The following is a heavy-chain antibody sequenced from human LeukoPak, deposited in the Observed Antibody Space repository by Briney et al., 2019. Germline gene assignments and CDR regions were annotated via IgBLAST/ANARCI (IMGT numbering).Heavy chain of an antibody. CDR1: GFTFSSYM. CDR3: AKERKLLPFDC. D-gene: IGHD4-23*01. Sequence: GSLRLSCAASGFTFSSYMMSWVRQAPGKGLEWVSTISTSGSNTYYADPVKGRFTISRDNSKNTLYLQMNSLRAEDTAVYYCAKERKLLPFDCWGQGTLVAVSS. J-gene: IGHJ4*02. CDR2: ISTSGSNT. V-gene: IGHV3-23*01.